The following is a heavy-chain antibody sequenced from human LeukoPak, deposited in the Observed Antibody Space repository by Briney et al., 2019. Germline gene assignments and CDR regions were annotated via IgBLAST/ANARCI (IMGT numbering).Heavy chain of an antibody. CDR3: ARDTYQLLGSDDAFDI. J-gene: IGHJ3*02. CDR2: IYYSGST. Sequence: SETLSLTCTISGDSFTNYYWSWIRQPPGKGLEWIGYIYYSGSTYYNPSLKSRVTISVDTSKNQFSLKLSSVTAADTAVYYCARDTYQLLGSDDAFDIWGQGTMVTVSS. D-gene: IGHD2-2*01. CDR1: GDSFTNYY. V-gene: IGHV4-59*06.